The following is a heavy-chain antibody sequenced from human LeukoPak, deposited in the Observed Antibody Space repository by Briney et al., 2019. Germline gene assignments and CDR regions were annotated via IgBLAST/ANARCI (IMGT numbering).Heavy chain of an antibody. CDR3: AKGSGDILTGAFDY. J-gene: IGHJ4*02. V-gene: IGHV3-9*01. Sequence: GGSLRLSCAPSGFTFDDYAMHWVRQAPGKGLEWVSGISWNSGSIGYADSVKGRFTISRDNAKNSLYLQMNSLRAEDTALYYCAKGSGDILTGAFDYWGQGTLVTVSS. D-gene: IGHD3-9*01. CDR1: GFTFDDYA. CDR2: ISWNSGSI.